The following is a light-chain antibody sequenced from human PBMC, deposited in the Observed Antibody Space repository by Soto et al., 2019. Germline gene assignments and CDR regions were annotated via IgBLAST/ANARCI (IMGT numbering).Light chain of an antibody. V-gene: IGLV2-8*01. J-gene: IGLJ1*01. Sequence: QSALTQPPSASGSPGQSVTISCTGTSSDVGGYNYVSWYQQRPGKVPKLMIYEVTKRPSGVPDRFSGSKSGNTASLTVSGLQTEDEADYYCSSYAGTAYVFGTGTKVTVL. CDR1: SSDVGGYNY. CDR2: EVT. CDR3: SSYAGTAYV.